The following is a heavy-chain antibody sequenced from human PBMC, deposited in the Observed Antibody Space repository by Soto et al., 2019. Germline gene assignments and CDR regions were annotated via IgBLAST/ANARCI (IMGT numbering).Heavy chain of an antibody. D-gene: IGHD3-10*01. V-gene: IGHV3-74*01. J-gene: IGHJ4*02. CDR3: ASDLVLASGSVGH. Sequence: EVQLVESGGGLVQPGGSLRLSCSTSGFIFSSFWVHWVRQAPGKGLEWVSRIRGDGADANYADSVKGRFTISRDNAKSILYLQMDSLRVDDTALYYSASDLVLASGSVGHWGQGTLVTISS. CDR2: IRGDGADA. CDR1: GFIFSSFW.